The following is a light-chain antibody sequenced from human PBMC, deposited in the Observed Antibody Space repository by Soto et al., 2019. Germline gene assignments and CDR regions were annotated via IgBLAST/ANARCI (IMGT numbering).Light chain of an antibody. Sequence: IVMTQSPTTLSVSPGERANLSCRASQNIYSNVAWYQQRPGQAPRLLIYRASTRAAGIPARFSGSGSGTDFTLTITSLEPEDFAVYYCQQRSNWPPITFGQGTRLEIK. J-gene: IGKJ5*01. V-gene: IGKV3-11*01. CDR2: RAS. CDR1: QNIYSN. CDR3: QQRSNWPPIT.